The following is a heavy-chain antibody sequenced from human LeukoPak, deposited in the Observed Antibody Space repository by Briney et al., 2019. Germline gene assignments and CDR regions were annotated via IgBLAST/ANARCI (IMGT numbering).Heavy chain of an antibody. CDR3: ARGDGAP. Sequence: ASVKVSCKASGYTFTSLDINWVRQATGQGLEWMGWINPNSGNRGYAQQFQGRVTITRDTSISTVYMELSSLRSEDTAVYYCARGDGAPWGQGTLVTVSS. CDR2: INPNSGNR. D-gene: IGHD1-26*01. J-gene: IGHJ4*02. V-gene: IGHV1-8*01. CDR1: GYTFTSLD.